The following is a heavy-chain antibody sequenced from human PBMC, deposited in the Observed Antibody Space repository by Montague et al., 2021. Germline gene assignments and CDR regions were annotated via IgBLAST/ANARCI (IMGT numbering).Heavy chain of an antibody. V-gene: IGHV3-21*01. J-gene: IGHJ3*01. D-gene: IGHD2-8*01. CDR2: ISSNSRHI. CDR1: GFTFGAYS. CDR3: ARISTNGVFNAFDL. Sequence: SLRLSCAASGFTFGAYSMTWVRQAPGKGLDYVSSISSNSRHIYSXAPLRGRFTISRDNAGNSLYLQMDSLRAEDTAVYYCARISTNGVFNAFDLWGRGTVVIVSS.